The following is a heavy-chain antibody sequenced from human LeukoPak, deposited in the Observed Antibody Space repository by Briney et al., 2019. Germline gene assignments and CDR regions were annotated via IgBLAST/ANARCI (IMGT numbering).Heavy chain of an antibody. D-gene: IGHD6-13*01. V-gene: IGHV4-34*01. CDR3: ARGMGIAAAGGNFDY. CDR1: GGSFSGYY. Sequence: PSETLSLTCAVYGGSFSGYYWSWIRQPPGKGLEWIGEINHSGSTSYNPSLKSRVTISVDTSKNQFSLKLSSVTAADTAVYYCARGMGIAAAGGNFDYWGQGTLVTVSS. J-gene: IGHJ4*02. CDR2: INHSGST.